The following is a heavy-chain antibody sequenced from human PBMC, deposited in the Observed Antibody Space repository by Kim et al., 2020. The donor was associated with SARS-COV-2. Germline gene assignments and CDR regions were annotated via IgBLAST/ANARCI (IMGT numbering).Heavy chain of an antibody. CDR2: IIPSDGRT. D-gene: IGHD2-8*02. CDR3: GREQAGGYWDY. J-gene: IGHJ4*02. Sequence: ASVKVSCKASGYTFTNYYLHWVRRAPGQGLEWLGIIIPSDGRTNYAQKFQGRVTMTRDTSTSTVYMELSSLRSDDTAVYFCGREQAGGYWDYWGKGVLVT. CDR1: GYTFTNYY. V-gene: IGHV1-46*01.